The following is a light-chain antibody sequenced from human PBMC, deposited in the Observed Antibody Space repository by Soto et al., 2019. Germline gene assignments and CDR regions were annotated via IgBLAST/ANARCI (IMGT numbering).Light chain of an antibody. V-gene: IGLV3-21*02. CDR2: DDR. Sequence: SYVLTQPPSVSVAPGQTAKITCGGNTIGNKSVHWYRQKPGQAPVLVVIDDRDRPSGIPERLSGSNSGNTATLTISKVEAGDEADYYCQVWDNNGNHRVFGGATQLTVL. CDR1: TIGNKS. CDR3: QVWDNNGNHRV. J-gene: IGLJ3*02.